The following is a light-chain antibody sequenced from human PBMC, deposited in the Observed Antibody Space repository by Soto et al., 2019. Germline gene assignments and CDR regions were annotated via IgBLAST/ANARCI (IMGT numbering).Light chain of an antibody. Sequence: EVVMTQSPASLSASPGERVTLSCRASQNIRSSLAWYQQRPGQAPRLLIYDASTRATGIPPRFSGGGSGTEFTLTISSLQSEDFAVYYCQQYIDWPPGTFGQGTKVDIK. CDR2: DAS. J-gene: IGKJ1*01. V-gene: IGKV3-15*01. CDR1: QNIRSS. CDR3: QQYIDWPPGT.